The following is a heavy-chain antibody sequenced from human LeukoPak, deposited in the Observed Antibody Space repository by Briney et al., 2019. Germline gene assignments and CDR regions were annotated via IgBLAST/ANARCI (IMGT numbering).Heavy chain of an antibody. CDR1: GFTFSSYA. J-gene: IGHJ4*02. V-gene: IGHV3-23*01. CDR2: ISGSGGST. D-gene: IGHD6-19*01. CDR3: AKFARRAVAEYYFDY. Sequence: GGSLRLSCAASGFTFSSYAMSWVRRAPGKGLEWVSAISGSGGSTYYADSVKGRFTISRDNSKNTLYLQMNSLRAEDTAVYYCAKFARRAVAEYYFDYWGQGTLVTVSS.